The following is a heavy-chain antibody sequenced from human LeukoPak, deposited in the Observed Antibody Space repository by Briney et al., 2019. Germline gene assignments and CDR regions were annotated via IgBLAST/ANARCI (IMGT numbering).Heavy chain of an antibody. CDR2: ISGSGGST. Sequence: GGSLRLSCAASGFTFSSYAMSWVRQAPGKGLEWVSTISGSGGSTYYADSVKGRFTISRDNSKNTLYLQMNSLRAEDTAVYYCAKGRIGYSYGYSDHWGQGTLVTVSS. J-gene: IGHJ4*02. CDR3: AKGRIGYSYGYSDH. D-gene: IGHD5-18*01. CDR1: GFTFSSYA. V-gene: IGHV3-23*01.